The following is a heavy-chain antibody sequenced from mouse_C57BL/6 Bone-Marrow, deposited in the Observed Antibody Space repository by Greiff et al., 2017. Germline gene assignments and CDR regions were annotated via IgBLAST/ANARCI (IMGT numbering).Heavy chain of an antibody. CDR2: IHPNSGST. D-gene: IGHD2-10*02. CDR1: GYTFTSYW. CDR3: ARSRYGPWYFDV. Sequence: QVQLKQPGAELVKPGASVKLSCKASGYTFTSYWMHWVKQRPGQGLEWIGMIHPNSGSTNYNEKFKSKATLTVDKSSSIAYMQLSSLTSEDSAVYYCARSRYGPWYFDVWGTGTTVTVSS. V-gene: IGHV1-64*01. J-gene: IGHJ1*03.